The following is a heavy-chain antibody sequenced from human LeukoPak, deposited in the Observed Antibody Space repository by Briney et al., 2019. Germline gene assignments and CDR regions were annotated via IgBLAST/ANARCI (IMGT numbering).Heavy chain of an antibody. CDR3: ANHRPTYYYGSGSSIDY. J-gene: IGHJ4*02. CDR2: FSGSGGST. D-gene: IGHD3-10*01. V-gene: IGHV3-23*01. CDR1: GFKFSSSA. Sequence: VGFLRVSGAATGFKFSSSAMGWGRQSPAQGLELDSPFSGSGGSTYYADSVKGRFTISRDNSKNTLYLQMNSLRAEDTAVYYCANHRPTYYYGSGSSIDYWGQGTLVTVSS.